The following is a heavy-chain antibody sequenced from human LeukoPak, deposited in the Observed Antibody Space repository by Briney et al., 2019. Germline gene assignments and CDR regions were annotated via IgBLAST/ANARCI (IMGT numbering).Heavy chain of an antibody. Sequence: GGSLRLSCGASGFTFSRYSMNWVRQAPGKGLEWVSSIVGSTSNYIYYADSVKGRFTISRDDAKSSLYLQMNSLRAEDTAVYYCAKDPLAITTGNYYMDVWGKGTTVIVSS. V-gene: IGHV3-21*01. CDR2: IVGSTSNYI. CDR3: AKDPLAITTGNYYMDV. CDR1: GFTFSRYS. D-gene: IGHD5-12*01. J-gene: IGHJ6*03.